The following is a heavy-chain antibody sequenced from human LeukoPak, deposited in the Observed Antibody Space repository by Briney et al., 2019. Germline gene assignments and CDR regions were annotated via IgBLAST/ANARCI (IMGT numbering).Heavy chain of an antibody. CDR1: GFTFSHYY. J-gene: IGHJ3*02. CDR3: ARESIVVVPTTMDDASDI. CDR2: IKQDGSEQ. Sequence: GGSLRLSCAASGFTFSHYYMSWVRQAPGKGLEWVANIKQDGSEQFYLDSVRGRFTISRDNAKNALYLQMHSLRVEDTAVYYCARESIVVVPTTMDDASDIWGQGTMVTVSS. V-gene: IGHV3-7*01. D-gene: IGHD2-2*01.